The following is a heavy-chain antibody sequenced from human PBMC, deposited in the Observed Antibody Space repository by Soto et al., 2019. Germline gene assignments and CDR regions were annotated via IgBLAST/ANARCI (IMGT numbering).Heavy chain of an antibody. J-gene: IGHJ4*02. CDR1: GYTFTSYG. CDR3: AREMLRGVGSDY. Sequence: QVQLVQSGAEVKKPGASVKVSCKASGYTFTSYGISWVRQAPGQGLERMGWISTYNGNTKYAQKLQGRVTMTTHTSKSTAHMELKSLGSDHTAVFYRAREMLRGVGSDYCGQGTLVTVSS. V-gene: IGHV1-18*01. CDR2: ISTYNGNT. D-gene: IGHD3-10*01.